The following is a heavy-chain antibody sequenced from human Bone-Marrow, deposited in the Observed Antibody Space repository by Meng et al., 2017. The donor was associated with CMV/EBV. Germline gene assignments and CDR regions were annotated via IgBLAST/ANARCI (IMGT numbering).Heavy chain of an antibody. D-gene: IGHD3-10*01. Sequence: GESLKISCAASGFTFSSYAMHWVRQAPGKGLEWVAVISYDGSNKYYADSVKGRFTISRDNSKNTLYLQMNSLRAEDTAVYYCARDPGPLMVRGVFDYWGQGTRVTGSS. CDR3: ARDPGPLMVRGVFDY. J-gene: IGHJ4*02. CDR1: GFTFSSYA. V-gene: IGHV3-30*04. CDR2: ISYDGSNK.